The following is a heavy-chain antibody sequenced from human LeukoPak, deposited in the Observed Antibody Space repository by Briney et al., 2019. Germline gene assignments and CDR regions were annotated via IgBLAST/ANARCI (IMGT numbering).Heavy chain of an antibody. Sequence: SETLSLTCTVSGGSISSYYWGWIRQPPGKGLEWIGYIYYSGSTNYNPSLKSRVTISVDTSKNQFSLKLSSVTAADTAVYYCARDPTRDCSSTSCYEGGFDYWGQGTLVTVSS. D-gene: IGHD2-2*01. CDR2: IYYSGST. V-gene: IGHV4-59*01. CDR1: GGSISSYY. J-gene: IGHJ4*02. CDR3: ARDPTRDCSSTSCYEGGFDY.